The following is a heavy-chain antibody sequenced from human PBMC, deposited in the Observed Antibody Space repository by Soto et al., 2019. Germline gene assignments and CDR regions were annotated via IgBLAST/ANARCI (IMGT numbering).Heavy chain of an antibody. V-gene: IGHV1-2*04. CDR3: ARDHFGFGELAVYYYGMDV. CDR1: GYSFTVYY. D-gene: IGHD3-10*01. Sequence: ASVKVSCKASGYSFTVYYMHWVRQAPGQGLEWMGWINPNSGDTSYAQKFQGWVTMTTDTSTSTAYMELRSLRSDDTAVYYCARDHFGFGELAVYYYGMDVWGQGTTVTVSS. CDR2: INPNSGDT. J-gene: IGHJ6*02.